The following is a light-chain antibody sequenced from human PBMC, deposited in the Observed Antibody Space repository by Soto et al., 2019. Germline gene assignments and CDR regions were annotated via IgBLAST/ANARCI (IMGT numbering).Light chain of an antibody. CDR3: QQRSNWRQT. V-gene: IGKV3-11*01. J-gene: IGKJ1*01. CDR2: ESS. Sequence: EIVLTRSPATLSLSPGERATLSCRASQNVANYLDWYQQKPGQAPRLLIYESSNRATGIAARFRGSGSATDFTLTISSLEPEDFEVYYCQQRSNWRQTFGQGTNVDIK. CDR1: QNVANY.